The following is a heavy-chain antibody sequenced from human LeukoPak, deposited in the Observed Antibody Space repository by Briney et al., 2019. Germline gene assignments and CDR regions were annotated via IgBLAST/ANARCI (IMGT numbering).Heavy chain of an antibody. V-gene: IGHV4-59*02. CDR2: TYFTGST. D-gene: IGHD2-15*01. J-gene: IGHJ4*02. CDR3: ARVTAAGGGFDH. CDR1: GGSVSGNH. Sequence: SETLSLTCTVPGGSVSGNHWSWIRQPQGQGLECIGHTYFTGSTTSNPSLKSRVTISEDTSQNQFSLSLTSVTSADTAVYYCARVTAAGGGFDHWGQGTLVSVSS.